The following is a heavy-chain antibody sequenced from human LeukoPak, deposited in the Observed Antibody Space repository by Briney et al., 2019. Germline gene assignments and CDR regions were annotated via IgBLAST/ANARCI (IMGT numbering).Heavy chain of an antibody. V-gene: IGHV3-9*01. CDR2: IYWNSDTL. CDR3: AKVWYSSGWYGAFDI. Sequence: PGGSLRLFCTASGLTLKDFAMHWVRHSPGKGREWVSGIYWNSDTLDYADSVKGRFTISRDNAKNSLYLQMNSLRAEDTALYYCAKVWYSSGWYGAFDIWGQGTMVTVSS. D-gene: IGHD6-19*01. CDR1: GLTLKDFA. J-gene: IGHJ3*02.